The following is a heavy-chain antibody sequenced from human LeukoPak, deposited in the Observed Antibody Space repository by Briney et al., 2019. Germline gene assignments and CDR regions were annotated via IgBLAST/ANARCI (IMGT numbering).Heavy chain of an antibody. V-gene: IGHV4-30-4*01. J-gene: IGHJ4*02. Sequence: SQTLSLTCTVSGGSISSGDYYWSWIRQPPGKGLEWIGYIYYSGSTYYNPSLESRVTISVDTSKNQFSLKLSSVTAADTAVYYCARDTNYYDSSGLDYWGQGTLVTVSS. CDR3: ARDTNYYDSSGLDY. CDR1: GGSISSGDYY. CDR2: IYYSGST. D-gene: IGHD3-22*01.